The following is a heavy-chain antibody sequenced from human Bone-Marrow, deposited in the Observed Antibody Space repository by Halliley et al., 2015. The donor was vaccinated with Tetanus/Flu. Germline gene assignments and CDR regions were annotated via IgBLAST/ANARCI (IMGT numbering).Heavy chain of an antibody. CDR3: RRAPVAGDLGNTPDV. V-gene: IGHV3-74*01. D-gene: IGHD3-10*01. CDR1: GFAFSTYW. Sequence: SLRLSCSASGFAFSTYWMHWVRQIPGKGLVWVGRVDGDGGSTYYAPFVEGRFTISRDNARNTVYLQMHGLRDDDTAVYYCRRAPVAGDLGNTPDVWGQGTLVTLS. J-gene: IGHJ4*02. CDR2: VDGDGGST.